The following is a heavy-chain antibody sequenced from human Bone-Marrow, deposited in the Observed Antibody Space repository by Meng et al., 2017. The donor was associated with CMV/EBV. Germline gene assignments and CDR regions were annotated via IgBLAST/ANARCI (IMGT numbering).Heavy chain of an antibody. D-gene: IGHD4-11*01. CDR2: IYTSGST. J-gene: IGHJ5*02. CDR3: ARDVSSVTWFDP. V-gene: IGHV4-4*07. Sequence: QVQLQESAPGLGRPSETLSFTCTVSGGSIGSYDWSWIRQPAGKGLEWIGRIYTSGSTNYNPSLKSRVTMSVDTSKNQFSLKLSSVTAADTAVYYCARDVSSVTWFDPWGQGTLVTVSS. CDR1: GGSIGSYD.